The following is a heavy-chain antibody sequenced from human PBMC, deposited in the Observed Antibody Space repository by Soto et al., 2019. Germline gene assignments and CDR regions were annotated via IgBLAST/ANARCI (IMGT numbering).Heavy chain of an antibody. CDR2: IYYSDNT. D-gene: IGHD6-13*01. Sequence: SQTLSLTCTVSGGXISTYYWSWIRQPPGQGLEWIGYIYYSDNTNYNPSLNNRVTMSLDTSKNQFSLNLRSVTAADTAVYYCARSLTLRSAPTSAEAGLWGQGTLVNVSS. J-gene: IGHJ4*02. CDR3: ARSLTLRSAPTSAEAGL. CDR1: GGXISTYY. V-gene: IGHV4-59*01.